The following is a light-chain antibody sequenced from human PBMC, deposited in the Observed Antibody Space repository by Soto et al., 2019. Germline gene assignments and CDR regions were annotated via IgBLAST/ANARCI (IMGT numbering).Light chain of an antibody. Sequence: EIVLTQSPATLSVSPGERATLSCRASQSVSSYLAWYQQKPGQAPRLLIYDASNRATGIPARLSGSGSETDFTLTISSLEPEDFAVYCCQQRSNWPPITFGQGTRLEIK. J-gene: IGKJ5*01. V-gene: IGKV3-11*01. CDR1: QSVSSY. CDR3: QQRSNWPPIT. CDR2: DAS.